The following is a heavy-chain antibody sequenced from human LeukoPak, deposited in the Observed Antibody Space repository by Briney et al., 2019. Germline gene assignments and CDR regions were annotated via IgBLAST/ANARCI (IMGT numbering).Heavy chain of an antibody. CDR3: ARDYRLTQIQY. CDR2: IYHSGTT. V-gene: IGHV4-39*07. Sequence: WVRQAPGKGLEWIGSIYHSGTTYYNPSLRSRVTISVDTSKNQFSLKMRSMTAADTAVYYCARDYRLTQIQYWGQGTLVTVSS. J-gene: IGHJ1*01. D-gene: IGHD1-26*01.